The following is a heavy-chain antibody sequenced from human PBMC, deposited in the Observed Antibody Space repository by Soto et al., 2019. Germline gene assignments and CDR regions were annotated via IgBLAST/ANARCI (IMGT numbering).Heavy chain of an antibody. CDR1: GYTFTNYW. J-gene: IGHJ6*02. CDR2: IYPGDSDT. Sequence: LKISCKGSGYTFTNYWIGWVRQMPGKGPEWMGIIYPGDSDTKYNPSFQGQVTISADKSITTTYLQWSSLKASDTAIYYCAASIFYYGMDVWGQGTMVTVSS. CDR3: AASIFYYGMDV. V-gene: IGHV5-51*01.